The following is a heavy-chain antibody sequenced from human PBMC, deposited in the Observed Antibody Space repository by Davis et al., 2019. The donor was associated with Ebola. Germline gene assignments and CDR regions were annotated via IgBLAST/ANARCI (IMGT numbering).Heavy chain of an antibody. Sequence: MPSETLSLTCAVYGGSFSGYYWSWIRQPPGKGLEWIGEINHSGSTNYNPSLKSRVTISVDTSKNQFSLKLSSVTAADTAVYYCARIVVVPAAIVYYYYGMDVWGQGTTVTVSS. CDR2: INHSGST. J-gene: IGHJ6*02. CDR1: GGSFSGYY. D-gene: IGHD2-2*02. CDR3: ARIVVVPAAIVYYYYGMDV. V-gene: IGHV4-34*01.